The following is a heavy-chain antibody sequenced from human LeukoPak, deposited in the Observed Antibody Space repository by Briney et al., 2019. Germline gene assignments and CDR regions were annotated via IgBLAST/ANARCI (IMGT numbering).Heavy chain of an antibody. D-gene: IGHD6-19*01. J-gene: IGHJ4*02. Sequence: SQTLSLTCAVSGDSVPSKNGAWNWIRQSPSRGFEWLGRTYYRSKWYNDYAESMEGRMTISQDTSKNQYSLHLNSVTPDDTAVYYCARDLGTTGWHTFDYWGQGTLVTVSS. CDR1: GDSVPSKNGA. V-gene: IGHV6-1*01. CDR3: ARDLGTTGWHTFDY. CDR2: TYYRSKWYN.